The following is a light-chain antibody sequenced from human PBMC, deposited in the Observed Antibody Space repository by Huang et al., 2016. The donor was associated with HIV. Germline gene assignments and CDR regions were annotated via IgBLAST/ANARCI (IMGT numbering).Light chain of an antibody. Sequence: IQMTQSPSPLSASVGDTVTITCRASQSISSWLAWYQQKPGKAPKLLIYKASSLESGVPSRFSGSGSGTEFTLTLSSLQPDDFATYYCQQYNSYLYTVGQGTKLEIK. CDR1: QSISSW. V-gene: IGKV1-5*03. CDR3: QQYNSYLYT. J-gene: IGKJ2*01. CDR2: KAS.